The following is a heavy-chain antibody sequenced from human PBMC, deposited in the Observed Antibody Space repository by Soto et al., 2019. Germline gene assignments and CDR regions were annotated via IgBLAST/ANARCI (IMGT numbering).Heavy chain of an antibody. J-gene: IGHJ5*01. Sequence: QVQLQESGPGLVKPSQTLSLTCSVSGDSLHIGGYYWTWIRQRPGEGLEWMGYIYYTGKTYYNPSLVSRLTMSVDRSKNQFSLKLNSVTAAETAVYYCGRDVTSNANCIDSWGQGTLVTVSS. CDR3: GRDVTSNANCIDS. CDR1: GDSLHIGGYY. CDR2: IYYTGKT. D-gene: IGHD2-2*01. V-gene: IGHV4-31*03.